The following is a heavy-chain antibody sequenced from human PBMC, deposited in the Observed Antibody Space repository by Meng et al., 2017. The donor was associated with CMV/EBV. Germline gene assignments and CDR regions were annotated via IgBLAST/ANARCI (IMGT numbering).Heavy chain of an antibody. V-gene: IGHV3-23*01. CDR3: AKDLDSSSWNYYYYGMDV. CDR1: GFAFSSYA. J-gene: IGHJ6*02. CDR2: ISGSGGST. Sequence: GESLKISCAAPGFAFSSYAMSWVRQAPGKGLEWVSAISGSGGSTYYADSVKGRFTISRDNSKNTLYLQMNSLRAEDTAVYYCAKDLDSSSWNYYYYGMDVWGQGTTVTVSS. D-gene: IGHD6-13*01.